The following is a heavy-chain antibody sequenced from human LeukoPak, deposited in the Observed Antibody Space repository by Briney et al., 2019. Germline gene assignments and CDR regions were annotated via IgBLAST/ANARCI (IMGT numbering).Heavy chain of an antibody. CDR3: VRDTGGSGSYPDY. CDR2: IKQDGSQT. CDR1: GFTFSNYW. J-gene: IGHJ4*02. V-gene: IGHV3-7*01. D-gene: IGHD1-26*01. Sequence: GGSLRLSCTASGFTFSNYWMTWVRQAPGKGLEWVANIKQDGSQTYFVDPVRGRFPISRDNAKNSVYLEANSLRAEDTAVYYCVRDTGGSGSYPDYWGQGTLVTVSA.